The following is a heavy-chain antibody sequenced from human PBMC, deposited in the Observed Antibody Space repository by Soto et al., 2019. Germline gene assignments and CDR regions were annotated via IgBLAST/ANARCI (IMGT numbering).Heavy chain of an antibody. D-gene: IGHD3-22*01. CDR2: IYYNGNT. CDR3: ARANYDSSTYYRDY. J-gene: IGHJ4*02. Sequence: SSETLSLICPVSYVSISSGHYYWTWIRQPPRKGLEWIGSIYYNGNTYYNPSLKSRVTISVDTSNSQFSLNLSSVTAAETAVYFCARANYDSSTYYRDYWGQGTLVTVS. V-gene: IGHV4-30-4*01. CDR1: YVSISSGHYY.